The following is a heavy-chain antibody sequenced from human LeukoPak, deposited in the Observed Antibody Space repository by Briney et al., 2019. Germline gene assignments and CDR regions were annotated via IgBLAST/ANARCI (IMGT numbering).Heavy chain of an antibody. CDR2: IYPGDSDT. CDR3: ARQEGTNWNYFDP. Sequence: GESLKISCKGSGYSFTSYWIAWVRQMPGKGLEYMGIIYPGDSDTRYSPSFQGQVTIPVDKSMNTAYLQWSSLKASDTAIYYCARQEGTNWNYFDPWGQGTLVTVSS. V-gene: IGHV5-51*01. D-gene: IGHD1-7*01. J-gene: IGHJ5*02. CDR1: GYSFTSYW.